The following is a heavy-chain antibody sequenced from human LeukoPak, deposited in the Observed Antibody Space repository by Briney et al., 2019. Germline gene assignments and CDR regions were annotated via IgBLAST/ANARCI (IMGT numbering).Heavy chain of an antibody. CDR2: IRYDGSNK. D-gene: IGHD3-22*01. CDR1: GFTFSSYS. CDR3: ARDQKEGHYYDSSGSIDY. Sequence: GGSLRLSCAASGFTFSSYSMNWVRQAPGKGLEWVAFIRYDGSNKYYADSVKGRFTISRDNSKNTLYLQMNSLRAEDTAVYYCARDQKEGHYYDSSGSIDYWGQGTLVTVSS. J-gene: IGHJ4*02. V-gene: IGHV3-30*02.